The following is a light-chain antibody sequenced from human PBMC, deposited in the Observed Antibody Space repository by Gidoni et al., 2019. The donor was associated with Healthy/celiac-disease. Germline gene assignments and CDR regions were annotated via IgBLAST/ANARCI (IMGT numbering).Light chain of an antibody. V-gene: IGKV1-8*01. CDR2: AAS. Sequence: IRMTQSPSSLSASPGDRVTITCRASQGISSYLAWYQQKPGKAPKLLIYAASTLQSGVPSRFSGSGSGTDFTLTISCLQSEDFATYYCQQYYSYPQTFGQGTKLEIK. J-gene: IGKJ2*01. CDR1: QGISSY. CDR3: QQYYSYPQT.